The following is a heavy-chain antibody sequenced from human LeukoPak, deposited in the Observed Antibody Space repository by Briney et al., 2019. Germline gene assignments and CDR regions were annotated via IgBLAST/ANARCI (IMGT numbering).Heavy chain of an antibody. Sequence: GRSLRLSCAASGFTFSSYGMHWVRQAPGKGLEWVAVIWYGGSNKYYADSVKGRFTISRDNAKNSLYLQMNSLRAEDTAVYYCARAIRVRGVIPIDYWGQGTLVTVSS. J-gene: IGHJ4*02. CDR1: GFTFSSYG. CDR2: IWYGGSNK. D-gene: IGHD3-10*01. CDR3: ARAIRVRGVIPIDY. V-gene: IGHV3-33*08.